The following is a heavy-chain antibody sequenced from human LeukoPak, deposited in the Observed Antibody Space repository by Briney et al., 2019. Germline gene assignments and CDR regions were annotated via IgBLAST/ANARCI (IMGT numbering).Heavy chain of an antibody. CDR2: ISSSSSYI. CDR3: ARNSGVATLRDYMDV. CDR1: GFTFSSYS. J-gene: IGHJ6*03. V-gene: IGHV3-21*01. Sequence: PGGSLRLSCAASGFTFSSYSMNWVRQAPGKGLEWVSSISSSSSYIYYADSVKGRFTISRDNAKNSLYLQMNSLRAEDTAVYYCARNSGVATLRDYMDVWGKGTTITVSS. D-gene: IGHD5-12*01.